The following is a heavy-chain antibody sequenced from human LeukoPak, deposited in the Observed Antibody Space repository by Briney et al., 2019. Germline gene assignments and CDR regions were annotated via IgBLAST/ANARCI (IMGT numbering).Heavy chain of an antibody. J-gene: IGHJ4*02. Sequence: GGSLRPSCAASGFTFSSYALSWVRQAPGKGLEWVSAISGSGGSTYYADSVKGRFTISRDNSKNTLYLQMNSLRAEDTAVYYCAKGVRSVVVPAAILYYWGQGTLVTVSS. D-gene: IGHD2-2*01. CDR3: AKGVRSVVVPAAILYY. V-gene: IGHV3-23*01. CDR1: GFTFSSYA. CDR2: ISGSGGST.